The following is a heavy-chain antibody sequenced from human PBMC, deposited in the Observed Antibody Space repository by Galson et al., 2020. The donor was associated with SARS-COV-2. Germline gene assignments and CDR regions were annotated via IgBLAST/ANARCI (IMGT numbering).Heavy chain of an antibody. Sequence: GESLKISCAVSGFTVSRNYIFWVRQSPGKGLEWVSAIYSGGSESYPDSVRGRFTTSSDNSKNTVYLQMNSLTAADTARYYCARGFGHGNMVGLYYFDYWGQGTLVTVSS. CDR3: ARGFGHGNMVGLYYFDY. V-gene: IGHV3-53*01. CDR1: GFTVSRNY. CDR2: IYSGGSE. J-gene: IGHJ4*02. D-gene: IGHD3-10*01.